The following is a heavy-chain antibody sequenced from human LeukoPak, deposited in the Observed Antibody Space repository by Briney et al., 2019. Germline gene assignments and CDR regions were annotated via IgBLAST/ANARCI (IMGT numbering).Heavy chain of an antibody. V-gene: IGHV1-69*04. CDR1: GGTFSSYA. CDR3: ARAWGSNYYDSSGLLDY. Sequence: SVRVSCKAPGGTFSSYAISWVRQAPGQGLEWMGRIIPILGIANYAQKFQGRVTITADKSTSTAYMELSSLRSEDTAVYYCARAWGSNYYDSSGLLDYWGQGTLVTVSS. D-gene: IGHD3-22*01. J-gene: IGHJ4*02. CDR2: IIPILGIA.